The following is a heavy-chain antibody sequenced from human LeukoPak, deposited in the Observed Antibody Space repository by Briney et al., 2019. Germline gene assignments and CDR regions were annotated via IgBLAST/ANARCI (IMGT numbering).Heavy chain of an antibody. D-gene: IGHD3-22*01. Sequence: GESLRLSCAASGLTLSGSHIHWVRQAPGEGMGGVWHIRRKSNHYATADAASGKGRVTLSRDESKHTAYIHMTSLKTEATAVYYSTGRNYDRSGYVAFDGWGQGTMVTASS. V-gene: IGHV3-73*01. CDR3: TGRNYDRSGYVAFDG. J-gene: IGHJ3*01. CDR2: IRRKSNHYAT. CDR1: GLTLSGSH.